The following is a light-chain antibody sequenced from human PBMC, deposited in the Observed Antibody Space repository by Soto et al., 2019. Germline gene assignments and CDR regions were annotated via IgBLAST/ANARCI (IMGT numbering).Light chain of an antibody. CDR3: ATWDGSLNAVV. J-gene: IGLJ2*01. CDR1: NSNIGSNP. CDR2: ANN. Sequence: SVLTQSPSASGTPGQRVTISCSGSNSNIGSNPVNWYQQLPGMAPKLLISANNQRPSGVPDRFSGSKSGTSAFLAISGLQSEDEADYYCATWDGSLNAVVFGGGTKVTVL. V-gene: IGLV1-44*01.